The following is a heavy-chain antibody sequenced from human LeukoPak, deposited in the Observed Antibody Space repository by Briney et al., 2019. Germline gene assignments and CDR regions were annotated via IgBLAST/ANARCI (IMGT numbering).Heavy chain of an antibody. CDR2: IYYSGST. J-gene: IGHJ4*02. V-gene: IGHV4-59*08. CDR3: ARRVLGYCTNGVCPAFDY. CDR1: GGSISSYY. D-gene: IGHD2-8*01. Sequence: SSETLSLTCTVSGGSISSYYWSWIRQPPGKGLEWIGYIYYSGSTNYNPSLKSRVTISVDTSKNQFSLKLSSVTAADTAVYYCARRVLGYCTNGVCPAFDYWGQGTLVTVSS.